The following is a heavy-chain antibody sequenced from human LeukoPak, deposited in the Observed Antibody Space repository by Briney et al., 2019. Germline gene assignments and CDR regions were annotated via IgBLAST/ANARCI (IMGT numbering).Heavy chain of an antibody. V-gene: IGHV3-23*01. Sequence: GGSLRLSCAASGFTFSSYAMSWVRQAPGKGLEWVSAISGRGGSTYYADSVKGRFTISRDNSKNTLYLQMNSLRAEDTAVYYCAKDRGEYYYDSSGPWDYWGQGTLVTVSS. D-gene: IGHD3-22*01. CDR1: GFTFSSYA. CDR2: ISGRGGST. J-gene: IGHJ4*02. CDR3: AKDRGEYYYDSSGPWDY.